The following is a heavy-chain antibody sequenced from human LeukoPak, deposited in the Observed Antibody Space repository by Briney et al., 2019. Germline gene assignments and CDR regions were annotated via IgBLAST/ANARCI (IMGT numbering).Heavy chain of an antibody. Sequence: GGSLRLSCAAYGFIFSTYAMSWVRQAPGKGLEWVSLISGDGVSTFYADSVKGRFSISRDNSKNSLSLEMNSLRTEDTAMYYCARESGRFDYWGQGTLVAVSS. CDR2: ISGDGVST. CDR1: GFIFSTYA. CDR3: ARESGRFDY. V-gene: IGHV3-43*02. J-gene: IGHJ4*02.